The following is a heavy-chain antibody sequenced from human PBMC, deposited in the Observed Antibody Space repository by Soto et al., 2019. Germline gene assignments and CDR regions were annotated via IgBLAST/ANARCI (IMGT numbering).Heavy chain of an antibody. J-gene: IGHJ5*02. Sequence: QVQLVESGGGLVKPGSSLRLSCTASGFSFGDYYMSWIRQAPGKGLEWISYISGSGRTIDFADSVKGRFTISRDTANTSTYLHLNSLRAEDTAIYYCARDHGNWFDPWGQGSLGSVAS. V-gene: IGHV3-11*01. CDR1: GFSFGDYY. CDR3: ARDHGNWFDP. CDR2: ISGSGRTI.